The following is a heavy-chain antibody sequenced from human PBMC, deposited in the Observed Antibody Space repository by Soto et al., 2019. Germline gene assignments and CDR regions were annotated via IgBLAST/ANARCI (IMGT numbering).Heavy chain of an antibody. Sequence: QVQLVESGGGVVQPGRSLRLSCAASGFTFRSYGMHWVRQAPGKGLEWVAIISYDGNNKYYADSVKGRFTISRDNSKNTLYLQMNSLRAEDTAVYYCAKGLDSSGYDWGMDVWGQGTTVTVSS. V-gene: IGHV3-30*18. J-gene: IGHJ6*02. CDR3: AKGLDSSGYDWGMDV. CDR1: GFTFRSYG. CDR2: ISYDGNNK. D-gene: IGHD3-22*01.